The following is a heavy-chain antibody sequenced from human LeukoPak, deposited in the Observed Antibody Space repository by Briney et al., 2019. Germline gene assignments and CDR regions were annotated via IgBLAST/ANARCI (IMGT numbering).Heavy chain of an antibody. CDR2: ISYDGSNK. D-gene: IGHD3-16*01. CDR1: GFTFSSYA. Sequence: PGGSLRLPCAASGFTFSSYAMHWVRQAPGKGLEWVAVISYDGSNKYYADSVKGRFTISRDNSKNTLYLQMNSLRAEDTAVYYCARALGYYYYGMDVWGQGTTVTVSS. CDR3: ARALGYYYYGMDV. J-gene: IGHJ6*02. V-gene: IGHV3-30-3*01.